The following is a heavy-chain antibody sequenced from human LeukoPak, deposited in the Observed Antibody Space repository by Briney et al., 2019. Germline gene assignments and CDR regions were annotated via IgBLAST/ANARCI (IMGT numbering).Heavy chain of an antibody. Sequence: GGSLRLSCAASGFTFSSHWMTWVRQAPGRGLEWVANIKEDGSETFYGDSVKGRFTISRDNAENSLNLQMNNLRPEDTAMYYCARPVFGAISPGYWGQGTLVTVSS. CDR2: IKEDGSET. V-gene: IGHV3-7*01. CDR1: GFTFSSHW. J-gene: IGHJ4*02. CDR3: ARPVFGAISPGY. D-gene: IGHD3-10*01.